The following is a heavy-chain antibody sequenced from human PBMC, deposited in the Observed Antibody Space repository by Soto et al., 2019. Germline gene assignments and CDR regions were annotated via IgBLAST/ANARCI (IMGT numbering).Heavy chain of an antibody. J-gene: IGHJ6*02. V-gene: IGHV4-34*01. CDR1: GGSFSGYY. CDR3: AGALVYCSGGSCYPTFFYYYYGMDV. D-gene: IGHD2-15*01. CDR2: INHSGST. Sequence: SETLSLTCAVYGGSFSGYYWSWIRQPPGKGLEWIGEINHSGSTNYNPSLKSRVTISVDTSKNQFSLKLSSVTAADTAVYYCAGALVYCSGGSCYPTFFYYYYGMDVWGQGTTVTVSS.